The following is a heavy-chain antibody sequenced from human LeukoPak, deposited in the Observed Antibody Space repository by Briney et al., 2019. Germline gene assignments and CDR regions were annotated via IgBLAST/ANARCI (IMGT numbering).Heavy chain of an antibody. Sequence: GGSLRLSCGASGFTFSSHAMTWVHQAPGKGLEWVSAISISGDTTYYADAVKGRFTISRDSSKNTVYLQMNSLRAEDTAVYYCANEIRPNDYWGQGTLVTVSS. J-gene: IGHJ4*02. CDR1: GFTFSSHA. CDR2: ISISGDTT. CDR3: ANEIRPNDY. D-gene: IGHD4-17*01. V-gene: IGHV3-23*01.